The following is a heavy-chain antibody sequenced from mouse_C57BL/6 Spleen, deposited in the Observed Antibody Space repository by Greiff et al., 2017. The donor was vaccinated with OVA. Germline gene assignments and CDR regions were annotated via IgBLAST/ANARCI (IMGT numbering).Heavy chain of an antibody. Sequence: QVQLKQPGAELVKPGASVKLSCKASGYTFTSYWMQWVKQRPGQGLEWIGEIDPSDSYTNYNQKFKGKATLTVDTSSSTAYMQLSSLTSEDSAVYYCARRDYGSSYNDYWGQGTTLTVSS. V-gene: IGHV1-50*01. CDR2: IDPSDSYT. D-gene: IGHD1-1*01. J-gene: IGHJ2*01. CDR1: GYTFTSYW. CDR3: ARRDYGSSYNDY.